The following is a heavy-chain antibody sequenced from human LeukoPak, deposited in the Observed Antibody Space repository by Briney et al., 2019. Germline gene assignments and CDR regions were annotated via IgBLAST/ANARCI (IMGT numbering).Heavy chain of an antibody. CDR3: AASIGHTGYSNYPPPLGY. J-gene: IGHJ4*02. CDR1: GYTFTSYD. D-gene: IGHD4-11*01. Sequence: ASVKVSCKASGYTFTSYDINWVRQATGQGLEWMGWMNPNSGNTGYAQKFQGRVTITRGMSTSTAYMELSSLRSEDTAVYYCAASIGHTGYSNYPPPLGYWGQGTLVTVSS. CDR2: MNPNSGNT. V-gene: IGHV1-8*03.